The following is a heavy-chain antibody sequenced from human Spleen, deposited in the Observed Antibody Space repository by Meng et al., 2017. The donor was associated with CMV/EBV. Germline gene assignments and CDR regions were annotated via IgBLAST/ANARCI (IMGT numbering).Heavy chain of an antibody. CDR3: ARAGGYCSSTSCYLFRY. Sequence: ASVKVSCKASGYTFTGYYIHWVRQAPGQGPEWMGWISPNSGGTNYVQKFQGRVTMTRDTSISTAYMELSSLRSDDTAVYYCARAGGYCSSTSCYLFRYWGQGTLVTVSS. V-gene: IGHV1-2*02. J-gene: IGHJ4*02. D-gene: IGHD2-2*01. CDR2: ISPNSGGT. CDR1: GYTFTGYY.